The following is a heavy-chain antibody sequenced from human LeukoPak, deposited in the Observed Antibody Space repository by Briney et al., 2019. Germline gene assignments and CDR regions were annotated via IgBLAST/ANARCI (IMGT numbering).Heavy chain of an antibody. V-gene: IGHV3-21*01. J-gene: IGHJ3*02. Sequence: GGSLRLSCAAFGFSFSDYTMNWVRQAPGKGLEWVSSISSSGTYIHYADSVKGRFTISRDNAKNSLYLQVNSLRVEDTAVYYCARDYYGSGSYRHDAFEIWGQGTMVTVSS. CDR2: ISSSGTYI. CDR1: GFSFSDYT. CDR3: ARDYYGSGSYRHDAFEI. D-gene: IGHD3-10*01.